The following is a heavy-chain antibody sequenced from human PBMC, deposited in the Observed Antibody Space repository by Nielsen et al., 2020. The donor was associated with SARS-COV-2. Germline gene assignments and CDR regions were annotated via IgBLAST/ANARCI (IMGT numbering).Heavy chain of an antibody. CDR2: IIPIFGTA. Sequence: SVKVSCKASGGTFSSYAISWVRQAPGQGLEWMGGIIPIFGTANYAQKFQGRVTITADESTSTAYMELSSLRSEDTAVYYCARGEGWLAPDAFDIWGQGIMVTVSS. J-gene: IGHJ3*02. D-gene: IGHD6-19*01. CDR3: ARGEGWLAPDAFDI. CDR1: GGTFSSYA. V-gene: IGHV1-69*13.